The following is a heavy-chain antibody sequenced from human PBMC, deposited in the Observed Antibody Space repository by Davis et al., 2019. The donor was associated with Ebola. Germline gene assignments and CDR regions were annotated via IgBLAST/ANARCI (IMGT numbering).Heavy chain of an antibody. Sequence: AASVKVSCNAAGYTSTNYPMHWLRQAPGQRLEWMGWINTDNGNTKYSQKFQGRVTVTRDTSASTVYMELSSLRSEDTAVYYCASRPGMSHGVLDYWGQGTLVTVSS. CDR2: INTDNGNT. CDR1: GYTSTNYP. V-gene: IGHV1-3*04. CDR3: ASRPGMSHGVLDY. D-gene: IGHD1-14*01. J-gene: IGHJ4*02.